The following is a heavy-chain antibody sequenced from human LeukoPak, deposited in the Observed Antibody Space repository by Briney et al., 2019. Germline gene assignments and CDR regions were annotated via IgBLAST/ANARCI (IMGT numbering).Heavy chain of an antibody. CDR3: ARGHGDYDFDY. CDR1: GYTFTSYA. Sequence: ASVKVSCKASGYTFTSYAISWVRQAPGQGLEWMGRIIPILGIANYAQKFQGRVTITADKSTSTAYMELSSLRSEDTAVYYCARGHGDYDFDYWGQGTLVTVSS. CDR2: IIPILGIA. V-gene: IGHV1-69*04. J-gene: IGHJ4*02. D-gene: IGHD4-17*01.